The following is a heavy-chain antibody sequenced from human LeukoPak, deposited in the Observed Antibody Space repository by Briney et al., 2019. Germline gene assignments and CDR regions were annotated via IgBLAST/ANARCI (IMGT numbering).Heavy chain of an antibody. CDR1: GGSISSSSYY. Sequence: PSETLSLTCTVSGGSISSSSYYWGWIRQPPGKGLEWIGSIYYSGSTYYNPSLKSRVTISVDTSKNQFSLKLSSVTAADTAVYYCARGTSGSYYSPFDYWGQGTLVTVSS. J-gene: IGHJ4*02. CDR2: IYYSGST. CDR3: ARGTSGSYYSPFDY. V-gene: IGHV4-39*07. D-gene: IGHD1-26*01.